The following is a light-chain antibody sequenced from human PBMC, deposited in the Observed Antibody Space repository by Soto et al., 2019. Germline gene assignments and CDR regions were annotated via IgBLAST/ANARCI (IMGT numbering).Light chain of an antibody. J-gene: IGKJ4*01. V-gene: IGKV3-20*01. CDR2: GAS. CDR3: QQYGSSPT. CDR1: QSVSSSY. Sequence: EIVLTQSPGTLSLSPGERATLSCRASQSVSSSYLGWYQQKPGQAPRLLIYGASSRATGIPDRFSGSGSGKDFTLTISRLEPEDCAVYYCQQYGSSPTFGGGTKVEIK.